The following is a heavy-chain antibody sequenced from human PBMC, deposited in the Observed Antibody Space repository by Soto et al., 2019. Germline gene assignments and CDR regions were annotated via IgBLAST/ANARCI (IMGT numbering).Heavy chain of an antibody. V-gene: IGHV1-8*01. CDR2: MNPNSGNT. CDR3: ARGLGFAESYYYYYYMDS. Sequence: GASVKVSCKASGYTFTSYDIDGVRRATGQGLEWMGWMNPNSGNTGYAQKFQGRVTMTRNTSISTAYTELSNLRSVDTDMYNCARGLGFAESYYYYYYMDSWGKGTTV. CDR1: GYTFTSYD. J-gene: IGHJ6*03. D-gene: IGHD3-10*01.